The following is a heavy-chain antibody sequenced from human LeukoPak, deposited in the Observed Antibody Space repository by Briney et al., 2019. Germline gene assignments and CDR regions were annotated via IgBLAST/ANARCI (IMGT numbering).Heavy chain of an antibody. CDR3: TTDRPHGSYYYDSSGYYLSDY. Sequence: GGSLRLSCAASGFTFSTYSMNWVRQAPGKGLEWVGRIKSKTDGGTTDYAAPVKGRFTISRDDSKNTLYLQMNSLKTEDTAVYYCTTDRPHGSYYYDSSGYYLSDYWGQGTLVTVSS. V-gene: IGHV3-15*01. D-gene: IGHD3-22*01. CDR2: IKSKTDGGTT. CDR1: GFTFSTYS. J-gene: IGHJ4*02.